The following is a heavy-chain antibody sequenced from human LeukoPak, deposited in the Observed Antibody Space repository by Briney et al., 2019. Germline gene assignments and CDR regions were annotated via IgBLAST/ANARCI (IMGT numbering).Heavy chain of an antibody. CDR1: GGSISSYY. D-gene: IGHD2-15*01. Sequence: SETLSFTCTVSGGSISSYYWSWIRQPPGKGLEWIGYIYYSGSTNYNPSLKSRVTISVDTSKNQFSLKLSSVTAADTAVYYCASSGGQTLPQYNWFDPWGQGTLVTVSS. CDR3: ASSGGQTLPQYNWFDP. J-gene: IGHJ5*02. CDR2: IYYSGST. V-gene: IGHV4-59*01.